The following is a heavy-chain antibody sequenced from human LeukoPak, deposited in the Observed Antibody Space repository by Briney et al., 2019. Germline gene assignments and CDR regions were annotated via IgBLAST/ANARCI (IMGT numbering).Heavy chain of an antibody. CDR2: INPNSGGT. Sequence: ASVKVSCKASGYTFTGYYMHWVRQAPGQGLEWMGWINPNSGGTNYAQKFQGRVTMTRDTSISTAYMELSRLRSDDTAVYYCARRKYYDSSGYMDYWGQGTLVTVSS. V-gene: IGHV1-2*02. CDR3: ARRKYYDSSGYMDY. CDR1: GYTFTGYY. J-gene: IGHJ4*02. D-gene: IGHD3-22*01.